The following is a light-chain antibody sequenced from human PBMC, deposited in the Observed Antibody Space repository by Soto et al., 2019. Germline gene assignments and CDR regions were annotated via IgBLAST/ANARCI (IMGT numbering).Light chain of an antibody. V-gene: IGLV2-14*03. J-gene: IGLJ1*01. Sequence: QSVLTQPASVSGSPGQSITISCTGTSSDVGGYSYVSWYQHHPGKAPKLMIYDVSNRPSGVSNRFSGSKSGNTASLTISGLQPEDEADYYCSSYTTSNTRQIVFGTGTKVTVL. CDR1: SSDVGGYSY. CDR3: SSYTTSNTRQIV. CDR2: DVS.